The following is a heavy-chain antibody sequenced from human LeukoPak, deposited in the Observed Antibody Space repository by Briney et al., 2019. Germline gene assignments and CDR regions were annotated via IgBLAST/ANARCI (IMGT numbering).Heavy chain of an antibody. V-gene: IGHV3-23*01. CDR2: ISGSGGST. CDR3: AKGRLYYYDSRYYFDY. J-gene: IGHJ4*02. CDR1: GFTFSSYA. Sequence: PGGSLRLSCAASGFTFSSYAMSWVRQAPGKGLEWVLAISGSGGSTYYADSVKGRFTISRDNSKNTLYLQMNSLRAEDTAVYYCAKGRLYYYDSRYYFDYWGQGTLVTVSS. D-gene: IGHD3-22*01.